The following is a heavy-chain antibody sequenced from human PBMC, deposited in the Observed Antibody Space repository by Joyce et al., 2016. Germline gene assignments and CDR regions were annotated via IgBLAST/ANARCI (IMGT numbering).Heavy chain of an antibody. CDR3: ARCRTTTTRPSDY. J-gene: IGHJ4*02. Sequence: QVQLVESGGGVVQPGTSLRLSCEASGFTFGHYGMHWVRQAPGKGLEWGAVTWSDGSTKHYADSVNGRFTVSKDNSRNKLFLQMDSLREEDTAVYYCARCRTTTTRPSDYWGQGTLVTVSS. V-gene: IGHV3-33*01. CDR1: GFTFGHYG. CDR2: TWSDGSTK. D-gene: IGHD6-6*01.